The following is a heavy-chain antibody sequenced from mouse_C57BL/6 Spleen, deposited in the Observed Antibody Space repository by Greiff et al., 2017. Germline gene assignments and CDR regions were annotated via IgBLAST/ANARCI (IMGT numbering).Heavy chain of an antibody. V-gene: IGHV1-81*01. CDR3: AREESWDEGDY. CDR2: IYPRSGNT. J-gene: IGHJ2*01. CDR1: GYTFTSYG. Sequence: VQLQQSGAELARPGASVKLSCKASGYTFTSYGISWVKQRTGQGLEGIGEIYPRSGNTSYNEKFKGKATLTADKSSSTAYMELRSLTSEDSAVYFCAREESWDEGDYWGQGTTLTVSS. D-gene: IGHD4-1*01.